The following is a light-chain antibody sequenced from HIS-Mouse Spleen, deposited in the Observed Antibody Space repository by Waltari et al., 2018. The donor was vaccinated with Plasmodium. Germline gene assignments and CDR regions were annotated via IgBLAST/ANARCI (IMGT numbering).Light chain of an antibody. Sequence: SALTHPASVSGSPGPSITIPCTGTSSDFGSYNLVPWYQQHPGKAPKLMIYEGSKRPSGVSNRFSGSKSGNTASLTISGLQAEDEADYYCCSYAGSSTLVFGGGTKLTVL. CDR3: CSYAGSSTLV. J-gene: IGLJ2*01. CDR1: SSDFGSYNL. V-gene: IGLV2-23*01. CDR2: EGS.